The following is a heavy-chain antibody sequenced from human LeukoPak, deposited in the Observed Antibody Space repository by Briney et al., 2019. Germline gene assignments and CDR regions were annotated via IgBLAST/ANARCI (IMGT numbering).Heavy chain of an antibody. CDR3: ARTFYYDSGSDNWFDP. CDR1: GGTFSSYD. J-gene: IGHJ5*02. D-gene: IGHD3-10*01. Sequence: ASVKVSCKASGGTFSSYDINWVRQATGQGLEWMGWMNPNSGNTGYAQKFQGRVTMTRNTSISTAYMELSSLRSEDTAVYYCARTFYYDSGSDNWFDPWGQGTLVTVSS. V-gene: IGHV1-8*02. CDR2: MNPNSGNT.